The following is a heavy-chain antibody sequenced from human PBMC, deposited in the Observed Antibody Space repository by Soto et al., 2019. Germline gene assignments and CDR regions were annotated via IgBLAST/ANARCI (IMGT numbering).Heavy chain of an antibody. CDR1: GYTFTSYG. J-gene: IGHJ4*02. CDR3: ARDRFNHVVAAAPGY. V-gene: IGHV1-18*01. D-gene: IGHD2-15*01. CDR2: ISAYNGNT. Sequence: GASGKVSCKASGYTFTSYGISWVRQAPGQGLEWMGWISAYNGNTNYAQKLQGRVTMTTDTSTSTAYMELRSLRSDDTAVYYCARDRFNHVVAAAPGYWGQGTLVTVSS.